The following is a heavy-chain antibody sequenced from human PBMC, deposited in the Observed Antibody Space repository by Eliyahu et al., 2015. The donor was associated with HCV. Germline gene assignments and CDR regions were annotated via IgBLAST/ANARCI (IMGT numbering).Heavy chain of an antibody. D-gene: IGHD3-16*01. CDR1: GGSITEYY. CDR3: ARASRLTYYFDY. CDR2: IHSSGST. J-gene: IGHJ4*02. V-gene: IGHV4-59*01. Sequence: QVQLQESGPGLVKPSETLSLSCTVSGGSITEYYWSWIRQPPGKGLEWIGHIHSSGSTNYNPSLKSRVTISVDTSKNQFSLKLSSVTAADTAVYYCARASRLTYYFDYWGQGARGHRLL.